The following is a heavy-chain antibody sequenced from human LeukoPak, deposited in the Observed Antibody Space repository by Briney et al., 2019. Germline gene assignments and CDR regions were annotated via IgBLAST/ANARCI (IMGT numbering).Heavy chain of an antibody. CDR1: GFTFSSYS. V-gene: IGHV3-48*01. CDR2: ISSASNTI. D-gene: IGHD3-10*01. Sequence: GESLRLSCAASGFTFSSYSMNWVRQAPGKGLEWVSYISSASNTIYYADSVKGRFTISRDNTKNSLYLQMNSLRAEDTAMYYCAGDGWFGDYNRFDPWGQGTLVTVSS. CDR3: AGDGWFGDYNRFDP. J-gene: IGHJ5*02.